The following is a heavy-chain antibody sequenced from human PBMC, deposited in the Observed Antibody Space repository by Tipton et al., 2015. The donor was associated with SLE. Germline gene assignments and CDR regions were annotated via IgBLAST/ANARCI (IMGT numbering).Heavy chain of an antibody. J-gene: IGHJ4*02. V-gene: IGHV3-33*06. Sequence: SLRLSCAASGFTFSSYGMHWVRQAPGKGLEWVAVIWYDGSNKYYADSVKGRFTISRDNSKNTLYLQMNSLRAEDTAVYYCAKDVDSGPLGELSDYWGQGTLVTVSS. CDR1: GFTFSSYG. CDR2: IWYDGSNK. D-gene: IGHD3-16*02. CDR3: AKDVDSGPLGELSDY.